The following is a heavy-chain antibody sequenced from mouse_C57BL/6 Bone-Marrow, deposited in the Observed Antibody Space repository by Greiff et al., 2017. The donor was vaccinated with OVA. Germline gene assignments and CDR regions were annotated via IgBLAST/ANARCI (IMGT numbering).Heavy chain of an antibody. D-gene: IGHD2-2*01. CDR2: INPSTGGT. CDR1: GYSFTGYY. J-gene: IGHJ4*01. Sequence: VQLQQSGPELVKPGASVKISCKASGYSFTGYYMNWVKQSPEKSLEWIGEINPSTGGTTYNQKFKAKATLTVDKSSSTAYMQLKSLTSEDSAVYYCASHYAYGSYYYAMDYWGQGTSVTVSS. V-gene: IGHV1-42*01. CDR3: ASHYAYGSYYYAMDY.